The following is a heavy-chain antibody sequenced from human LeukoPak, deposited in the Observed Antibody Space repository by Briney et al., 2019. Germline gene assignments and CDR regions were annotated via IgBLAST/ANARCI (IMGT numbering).Heavy chain of an antibody. CDR3: ARGGGELGEWVHY. D-gene: IGHD3-10*01. V-gene: IGHV4-30-2*01. CDR1: GGSISSGGYS. Sequence: SQTLSLTCAVSGGSISSGGYSWSWIRQPPGKGLEWIGYIYHSGSTYYNPSLKSRVTISVDRSKNQFPLKLSSVTAADTAVYYCARGGGELGEWVHYWGQGTLVTVSS. CDR2: IYHSGST. J-gene: IGHJ4*02.